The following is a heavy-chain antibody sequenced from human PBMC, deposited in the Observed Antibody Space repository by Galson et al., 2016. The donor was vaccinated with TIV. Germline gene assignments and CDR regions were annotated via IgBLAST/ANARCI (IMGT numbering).Heavy chain of an antibody. J-gene: IGHJ6*02. CDR1: GFTFSTYG. CDR2: IWYDGSNK. D-gene: IGHD2-8*01. V-gene: IGHV3-33*01. Sequence: SLRLSCAASGFTFSTYGMHWVRQAPGKGLEWVSIIWYDGSNKYYVDSVKGRFTISRDNSKNTLYLQMNNLRAEDTAVYYCATPAYGTKSPYYYGFDVWGQGTTVTVSS. CDR3: ATPAYGTKSPYYYGFDV.